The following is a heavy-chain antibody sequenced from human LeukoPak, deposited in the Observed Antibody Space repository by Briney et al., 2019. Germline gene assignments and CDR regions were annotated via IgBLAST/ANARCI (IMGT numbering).Heavy chain of an antibody. CDR1: GYTFTSYY. V-gene: IGHV1-2*02. Sequence: GASVKVSCKASGYTFTSYYMHWVRQAPGQGLEWMGWINPNSGGTNYAQKFQGRVTMTRDTSISTAYMELSRLRSDDTAVYYCARDLIVAAAGTAFDYWGQGTLVTVSS. CDR3: ARDLIVAAAGTAFDY. D-gene: IGHD6-13*01. CDR2: INPNSGGT. J-gene: IGHJ4*02.